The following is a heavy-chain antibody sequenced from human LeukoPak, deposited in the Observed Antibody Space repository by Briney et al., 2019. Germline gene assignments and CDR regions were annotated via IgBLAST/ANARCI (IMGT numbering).Heavy chain of an antibody. Sequence: ASVKVSCKASGYTFTSYAMHWVRQAPGQRLEWMGWINAGNGNTKYSQEFQGRVTITRDTSASTAYMELSSLRSEDMAVYYCAREDFWSGYYGSGFDYWGQGTLVTVSS. CDR1: GYTFTSYA. J-gene: IGHJ4*02. V-gene: IGHV1-3*03. CDR2: INAGNGNT. D-gene: IGHD3-3*01. CDR3: AREDFWSGYYGSGFDY.